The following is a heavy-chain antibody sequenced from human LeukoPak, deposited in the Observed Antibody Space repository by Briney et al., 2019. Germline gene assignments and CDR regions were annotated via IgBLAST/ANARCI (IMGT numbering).Heavy chain of an antibody. CDR2: IYTSGST. CDR3: ARDPLDGSGWPFDL. D-gene: IGHD6-19*01. J-gene: IGHJ2*01. CDR1: GGSISSYY. V-gene: IGHV4-4*07. Sequence: PSETLSLTCTVSGGSISSYYWSWIRQPAGKGLEWIGRIYTSGSTNYNPSLKSRVSMSVDTSKKQFSLKLSSVTAADTAVYYCARDPLDGSGWPFDLWGRGTLVTVSS.